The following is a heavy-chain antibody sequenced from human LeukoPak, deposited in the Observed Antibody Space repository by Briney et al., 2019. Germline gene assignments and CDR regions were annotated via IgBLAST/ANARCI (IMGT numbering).Heavy chain of an antibody. CDR1: GFTFGDYA. CDR2: IRSKAYGGTT. CDR3: TSMITFGGVIVRDY. J-gene: IGHJ4*02. V-gene: IGHV3-49*04. D-gene: IGHD3-16*02. Sequence: PGRSLRLSCTASGFTFGDYAMSWVRQAPGKGLEWVGFIRSKAYGGTTEYAASVKGRFTISRDDSKSIAYLQMNSLKTEDTAVYYCTSMITFGGVIVRDYWGQGTLVTASS.